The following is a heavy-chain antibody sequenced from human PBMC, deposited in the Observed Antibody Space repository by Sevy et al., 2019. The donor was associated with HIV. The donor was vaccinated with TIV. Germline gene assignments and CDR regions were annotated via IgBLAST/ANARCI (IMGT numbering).Heavy chain of an antibody. D-gene: IGHD3-22*01. CDR2: ISGSGGST. CDR3: AKQPYDSGVYLFDY. Sequence: GGSLRLSCAASGFTLSSYVMSWVRQAPGKGLECISIISGSGGSTYYADSVKGRITISRDNSKNTLYLQMKSLRVEDTAVYYCAKQPYDSGVYLFDYWGQGTLVTISS. CDR1: GFTLSSYV. J-gene: IGHJ4*02. V-gene: IGHV3-23*01.